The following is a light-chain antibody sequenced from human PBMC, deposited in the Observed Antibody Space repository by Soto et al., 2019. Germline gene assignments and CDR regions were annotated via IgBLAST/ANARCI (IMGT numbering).Light chain of an antibody. V-gene: IGKV3-20*01. J-gene: IGKJ5*01. Sequence: EIVLTQSPGTLSLFPGERATLSCRASQSLITRYLAWYQQKPGQAPRLLIDVASSRATGIPDRFSGSGSGPDFTLTISRLEPEDFAVYSCQQSGTSPTFGQATLLEIK. CDR2: VAS. CDR1: QSLITRY. CDR3: QQSGTSPT.